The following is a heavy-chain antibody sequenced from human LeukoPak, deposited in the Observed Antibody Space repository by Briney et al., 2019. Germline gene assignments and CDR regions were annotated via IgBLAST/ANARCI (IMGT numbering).Heavy chain of an antibody. Sequence: GASVKVSCKASGYTFTSYDISWVRQAPGQGLEWMGWISTYNGNTNYAQKFQGRVTVTTDTSTSTAYMELRSLTSDDTAVYYCVRGGSCSGCDYWGQGTLVTVSS. CDR2: ISTYNGNT. D-gene: IGHD5-18*01. V-gene: IGHV1-18*01. CDR3: VRGGSCSGCDY. CDR1: GYTFTSYD. J-gene: IGHJ4*02.